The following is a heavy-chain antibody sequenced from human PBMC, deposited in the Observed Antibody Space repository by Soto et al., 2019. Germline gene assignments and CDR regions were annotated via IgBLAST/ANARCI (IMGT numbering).Heavy chain of an antibody. J-gene: IGHJ4*02. D-gene: IGHD3-3*01. CDR2: IKPGGTAK. CDR1: GFAFSSYW. Sequence: EVQLVQTGGGLVQPGGSLRLSCAASGFAFSSYWISWVRQAPGKGLEWVATIKPGGTAKYYVESVKGRFTISRDNAKKSLYLQMDSLRAEDTAVYYCARDPSGFLEWYVRLLDSWGQGTLVTVSS. V-gene: IGHV3-7*01. CDR3: ARDPSGFLEWYVRLLDS.